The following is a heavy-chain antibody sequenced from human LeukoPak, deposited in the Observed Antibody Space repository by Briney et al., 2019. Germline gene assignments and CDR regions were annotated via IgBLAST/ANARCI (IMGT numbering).Heavy chain of an antibody. V-gene: IGHV3-21*04. CDR1: GFTFSSYS. D-gene: IGHD2-8*01. CDR3: AGSLGYCTSNVCYLKY. J-gene: IGHJ4*02. Sequence: GGSLRLSCAASGFTFSSYSMNWVRQAPGKGLEWVSSISSSSSYIYYADSVKGRFTISRDNAKNSLYLQMNSLRDEDTAVYYCAGSLGYCTSNVCYLKYWGQGTLVTVSS. CDR2: ISSSSSYI.